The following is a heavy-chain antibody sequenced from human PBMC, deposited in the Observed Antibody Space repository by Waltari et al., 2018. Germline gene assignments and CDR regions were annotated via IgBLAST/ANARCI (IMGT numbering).Heavy chain of an antibody. V-gene: IGHV1-69*13. CDR2: YIASIDEA. J-gene: IGHJ6*02. Sequence: QVQLVQSGAEVKKPGSSVQVSCKASGGTFSSYAISWVRQAPGQGLEWMGGYIASIDEANYGQKVQVRGTITADESTSTAYMELSSLRSEDTAVYYCARLGCSGGSCYPGYYYGMDVWGQGTTVTVSS. CDR3: ARLGCSGGSCYPGYYYGMDV. D-gene: IGHD2-15*01. CDR1: GGTFSSYA.